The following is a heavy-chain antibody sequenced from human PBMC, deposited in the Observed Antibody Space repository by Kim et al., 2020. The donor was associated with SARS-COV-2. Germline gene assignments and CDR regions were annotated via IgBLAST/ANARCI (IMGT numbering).Heavy chain of an antibody. D-gene: IGHD6-19*01. V-gene: IGHV4-59*08. Sequence: TNYNPSLKSRVTISVDTSKNQFSLKLSSVTAADTAVYYCARRTAVAGLDYWGQGTLVTVSS. J-gene: IGHJ4*02. CDR2: T. CDR3: ARRTAVAGLDY.